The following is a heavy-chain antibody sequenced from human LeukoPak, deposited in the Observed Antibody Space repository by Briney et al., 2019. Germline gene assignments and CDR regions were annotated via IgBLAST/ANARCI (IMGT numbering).Heavy chain of an antibody. CDR1: GFTFDDYG. D-gene: IGHD2-15*01. CDR2: IKSKTDGGTT. Sequence: PGGSLRLSCAASGFTFDDYGMSWVRQAPGKGLEWVGRIKSKTDGGTTDYAAPVKGRFTISRDDSKNTVYLQMNSLKNEDTAVYYCSKTSGRWDWGQGTLVTVSS. CDR3: SKTSGRWD. V-gene: IGHV3-15*01. J-gene: IGHJ1*01.